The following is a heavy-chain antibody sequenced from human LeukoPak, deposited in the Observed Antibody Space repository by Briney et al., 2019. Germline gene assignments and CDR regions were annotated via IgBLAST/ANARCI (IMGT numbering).Heavy chain of an antibody. CDR3: ARRHGRCSDGSCYYPDY. D-gene: IGHD2-15*01. CDR2: MNPNSGNT. J-gene: IGHJ4*02. Sequence: ASVKASCKASGYTFTSYDINWVRQATGQGLEWMGWMNPNSGNTGYAQKFQGRVTMTRNSSITTAYMELSSLRSEDTAVYYCARRHGRCSDGSCYYPDYWGQGTLATVSS. CDR1: GYTFTSYD. V-gene: IGHV1-8*01.